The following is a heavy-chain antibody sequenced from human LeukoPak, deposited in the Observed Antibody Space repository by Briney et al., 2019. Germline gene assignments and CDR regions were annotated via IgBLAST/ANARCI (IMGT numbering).Heavy chain of an antibody. CDR2: ISYDGTKK. CDR1: GVTFRTFG. CDR3: ANRAAANYFDY. V-gene: IGHV3-30*18. J-gene: IGHJ4*02. D-gene: IGHD2-2*01. Sequence: GGSLRLSCAASGVTFRTFGMHWVRQAPGKGLEWVALISYDGTKKYYADSVQGRFTISRDNSKNTLYLQMDSLRGEDTAVYYCANRAAANYFDYWGQGTLVTVSS.